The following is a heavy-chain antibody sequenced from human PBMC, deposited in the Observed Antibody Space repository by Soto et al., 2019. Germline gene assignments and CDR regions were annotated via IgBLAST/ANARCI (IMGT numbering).Heavy chain of an antibody. J-gene: IGHJ5*02. CDR2: MNPNSGNT. CDR3: ARDWLPGSGWGVDP. D-gene: IGHD6-19*01. V-gene: IGHV1-8*01. Sequence: ASVKVSCKASGYTFTSYDINWVRQATGQGLEWMGWMNPNSGNTGYVQKFQGRVTMTRNTSISTAYMELSSLRSEDTAVYYCARDWLPGSGWGVDPWGQGTLVTVSS. CDR1: GYTFTSYD.